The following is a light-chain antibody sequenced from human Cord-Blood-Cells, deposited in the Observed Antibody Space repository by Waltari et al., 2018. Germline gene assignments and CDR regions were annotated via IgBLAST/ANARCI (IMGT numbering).Light chain of an antibody. CDR3: QHSYSTPRG. CDR1: QSTSSY. J-gene: IGKJ3*01. Sequence: DIQMTQSPSSLSASVGDSGTITCRASQSTSSYLNWDQQKPGKAPKLLIYAASSLQSGVPSRFSGSGSGTDFTLTISSLQPEDFATYYCQHSYSTPRGFGPGTKVDIK. CDR2: AAS. V-gene: IGKV1-39*01.